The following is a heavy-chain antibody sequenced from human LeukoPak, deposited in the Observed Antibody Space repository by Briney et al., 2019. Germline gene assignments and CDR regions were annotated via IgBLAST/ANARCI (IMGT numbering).Heavy chain of an antibody. D-gene: IGHD2-21*01. Sequence: GASVKVSCKASGYTFTSYYMHWVRQAPGQGLEWMGIIDPSGGSTSYAQKFQGRVTMTRDTSTSTAYMELSSLRSEDTAVYYCASDIARGGDCWGQGTLVTVSS. CDR2: IDPSGGST. V-gene: IGHV1-46*01. CDR1: GYTFTSYY. J-gene: IGHJ4*02. CDR3: ASDIARGGDC.